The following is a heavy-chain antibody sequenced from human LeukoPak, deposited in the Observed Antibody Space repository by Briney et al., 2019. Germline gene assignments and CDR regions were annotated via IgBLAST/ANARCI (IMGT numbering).Heavy chain of an antibody. V-gene: IGHV3-21*01. J-gene: IGHJ3*02. Sequence: GGSLRLSCAASGFTFSSYSMNWVRRAAGKGLEWVSSISSSSSYIYYADSVKGRFTISRDNAKNSLYLQMNSLRAEDTAVYYCASYGDYNDAFDIWGQGTMVTVSS. D-gene: IGHD4-17*01. CDR3: ASYGDYNDAFDI. CDR1: GFTFSSYS. CDR2: ISSSSSYI.